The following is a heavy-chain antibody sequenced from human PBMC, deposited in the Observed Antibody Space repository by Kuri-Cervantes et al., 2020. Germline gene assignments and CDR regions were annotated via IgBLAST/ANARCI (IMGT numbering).Heavy chain of an antibody. D-gene: IGHD3-10*01. Sequence: SETLSLTCTVSGGSVSSGSYYWSWIRQPPGKGLEWIGYIYYSGRTNYNPSLKSRVTISVDTSKNQFSLKLSSVTAADTAVYYCSRGRYYYYYMDVWGKGTTVTVSS. V-gene: IGHV4-61*01. CDR3: SRGRYYYYYMDV. CDR1: GGSVSSGSYY. CDR2: IYYSGRT. J-gene: IGHJ6*03.